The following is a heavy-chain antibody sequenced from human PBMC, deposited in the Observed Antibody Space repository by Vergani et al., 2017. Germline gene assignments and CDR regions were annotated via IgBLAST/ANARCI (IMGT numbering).Heavy chain of an antibody. V-gene: IGHV3-23*01. CDR3: AKAAGTTISLFDY. CDR2: ISGSGGST. D-gene: IGHD5-12*01. J-gene: IGHJ4*02. CDR1: GFTFSSNA. Sequence: EVLLLESGGGLVQPGGSLRLSCVASGFTFSSNAMSWVRQAPGKGLEWVSSISGSGGSTYYADSVKGRFTISRDNPKNTLYLQMNSLRAEDSAIYYCAKAAGTTISLFDYWGQGTLVTVSS.